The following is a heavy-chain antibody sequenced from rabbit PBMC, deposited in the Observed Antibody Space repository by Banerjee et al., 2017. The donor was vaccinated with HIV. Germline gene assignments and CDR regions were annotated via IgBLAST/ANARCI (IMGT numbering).Heavy chain of an antibody. CDR3: VRVFHDDYGDLTRVDL. J-gene: IGHJ3*01. CDR2: IYAASGST. D-gene: IGHD2-1*01. Sequence: ASGFSLSNNYVMCWVRQAPGKGLEWIACIYAASGSTYYASWAKGRFTISKTSSTTVTLQMTSLTVADTATYFCVRVFHDDYGDLTRVDLWGQGTLVTVS. V-gene: IGHV1S40*01. CDR1: GFSLSNNYV.